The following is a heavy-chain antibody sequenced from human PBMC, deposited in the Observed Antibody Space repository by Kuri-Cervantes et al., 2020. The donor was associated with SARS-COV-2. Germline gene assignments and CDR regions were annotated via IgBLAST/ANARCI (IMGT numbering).Heavy chain of an antibody. V-gene: IGHV4-34*01. CDR3: ARAPGRDCSSTSCYRVPDYYYMDV. CDR1: GGSINGHY. J-gene: IGHJ6*03. Sequence: SETLSLTCAVIGGSINGHYWSWIRQPPGKGLEWIGHIYYSGNTYYNPSLKSRVTISVDRSKNQFSLKLSSVTAADTAVYYCARAPGRDCSSTSCYRVPDYYYMDVWGKGTTVTVSS. CDR2: IYYSGNT. D-gene: IGHD2-2*01.